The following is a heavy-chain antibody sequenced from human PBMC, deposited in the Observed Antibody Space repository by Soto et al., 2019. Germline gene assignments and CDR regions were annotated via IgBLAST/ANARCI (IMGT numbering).Heavy chain of an antibody. Sequence: VGSLILSFAASGFTFRNNVLSWVRHATGKGLDWVSGITGSGRDTYYADSVKGRFTISRDNSKNMVFLQMNSLRAEDTALYYCVRTTYFSDSSGYTRCFDYWGQGTLVTVSS. CDR3: VRTTYFSDSSGYTRCFDY. CDR1: GFTFRNNV. V-gene: IGHV3-23*01. J-gene: IGHJ4*02. D-gene: IGHD3-22*01. CDR2: ITGSGRDT.